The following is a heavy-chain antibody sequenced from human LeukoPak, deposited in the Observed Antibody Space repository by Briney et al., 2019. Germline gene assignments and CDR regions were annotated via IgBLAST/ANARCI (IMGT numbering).Heavy chain of an antibody. CDR3: ARSQFGYSGYDNNWFDP. J-gene: IGHJ5*02. D-gene: IGHD5-12*01. CDR1: GGSISSSSYY. Sequence: ASETLSLTCTVSGGSISSSSYYWGWIRQPPEKGLEWIGSIYYSGSTYYNPSLKSRVTISVDTSKNQFSLKLSSVTAADTAVYYCARSQFGYSGYDNNWFDPWGQGTLVTVSS. V-gene: IGHV4-39*07. CDR2: IYYSGST.